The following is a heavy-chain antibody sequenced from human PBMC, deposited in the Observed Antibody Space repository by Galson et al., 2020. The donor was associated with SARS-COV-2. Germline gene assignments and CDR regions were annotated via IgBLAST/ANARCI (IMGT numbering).Heavy chain of an antibody. CDR3: AKYDDGLL. D-gene: IGHD3-3*01. Sequence: GGSLRLSCAGSGFTISRYWMNWVRQAPGKGLEWVANIQPDGSQQQYADSVKGRFVISRDNAQNSVFLHMNSLRAEDTALYYCAKYDDGLLWGPGTMVTVSS. J-gene: IGHJ3*01. CDR1: GFTISRYW. CDR2: IQPDGSQQ. V-gene: IGHV3-7*01.